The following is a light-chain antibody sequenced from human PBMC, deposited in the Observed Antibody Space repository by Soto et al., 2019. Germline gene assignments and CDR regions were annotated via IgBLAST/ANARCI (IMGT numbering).Light chain of an antibody. Sequence: DIQMTQSPSSLSASVGDRVTISCRASQSIRSSLNWYQQKPGKAPKLLIYTASSLQSGVPSRFSGSGSGTDFTLTISSLQPEDFATYYCQQSYSTPPGTFGGGTKVEIK. V-gene: IGKV1-39*01. CDR1: QSIRSS. J-gene: IGKJ4*01. CDR2: TAS. CDR3: QQSYSTPPGT.